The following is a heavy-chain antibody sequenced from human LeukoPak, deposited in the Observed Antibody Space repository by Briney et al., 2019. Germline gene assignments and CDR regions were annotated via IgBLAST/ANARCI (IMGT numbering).Heavy chain of an antibody. J-gene: IGHJ4*02. Sequence: PGGSLRLSCAASGFTVSSNYMSWVRQAPGKGLVWVSRINSDGSSTSYADSVKGRFTISRDNAKNTLYLQMNSLRAEDTAVYYCARDLTDPVDWGYWGQGTLVTVSS. D-gene: IGHD3-16*01. CDR1: GFTVSSNY. CDR2: INSDGSST. CDR3: ARDLTDPVDWGY. V-gene: IGHV3-74*01.